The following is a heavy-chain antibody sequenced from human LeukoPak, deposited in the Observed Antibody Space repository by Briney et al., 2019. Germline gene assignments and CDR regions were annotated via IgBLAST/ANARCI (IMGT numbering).Heavy chain of an antibody. V-gene: IGHV3-23*01. CDR2: ISGSGGST. Sequence: PGGSLRLSCAASGFTFSSYAMSWVRQARGKGLEGVCAISGSGGSTYYADSVKGRFTISRDNSKNTLYLQMNSLRAEDTAVYYCAKVKKELLRGDAFDIWGQGTMVTVSS. D-gene: IGHD1-26*01. J-gene: IGHJ3*02. CDR3: AKVKKELLRGDAFDI. CDR1: GFTFSSYA.